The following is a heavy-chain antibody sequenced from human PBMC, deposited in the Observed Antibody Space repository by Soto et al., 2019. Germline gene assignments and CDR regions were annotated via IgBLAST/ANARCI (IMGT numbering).Heavy chain of an antibody. D-gene: IGHD5-18*01. CDR2: IYPLDSET. V-gene: IGHV5-51*01. CDR1: GYTFTSYW. Sequence: PGESLKISCQGSGYTFTSYWIGWVRQMPGKGLEWMGIIYPLDSETTYSPSFQGRVTISVDDRSVFLQWSSLKASDTAMYYCARLHDTGLITGFDSWGQGTLVTVSS. J-gene: IGHJ4*02. CDR3: ARLHDTGLITGFDS.